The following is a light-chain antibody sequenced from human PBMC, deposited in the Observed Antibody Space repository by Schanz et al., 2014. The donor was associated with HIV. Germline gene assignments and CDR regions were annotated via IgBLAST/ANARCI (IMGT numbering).Light chain of an antibody. J-gene: IGKJ4*01. CDR2: ATS. V-gene: IGKV3-20*01. Sequence: EIVLTQSPGSLSLSPGGRATLSCGASQSLSSSYLAWYQQKRDQPPRLVIYATSTRAAGIPDRFSGTGSGTEFTLTISSLEPEDCAVYYCQYFGNSGGTFGGGTKVEIK. CDR1: QSLSSSY. CDR3: QYFGNSGGT.